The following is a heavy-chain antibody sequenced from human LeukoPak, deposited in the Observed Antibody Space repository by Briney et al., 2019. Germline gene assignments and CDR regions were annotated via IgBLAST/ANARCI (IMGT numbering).Heavy chain of an antibody. D-gene: IGHD6-13*01. Sequence: PGGSLRLSCAASGFTFDDYGMSWVRQAPGKGLEWVSAINWNGNSTGYADSVKGRFTISRDNAKNSLYLQMNSLRAEDTALYYCARSLGRRCIAAAGMDYFDYWGQGTLVTVSS. CDR1: GFTFDDYG. V-gene: IGHV3-20*04. J-gene: IGHJ4*02. CDR2: INWNGNST. CDR3: ARSLGRRCIAAAGMDYFDY.